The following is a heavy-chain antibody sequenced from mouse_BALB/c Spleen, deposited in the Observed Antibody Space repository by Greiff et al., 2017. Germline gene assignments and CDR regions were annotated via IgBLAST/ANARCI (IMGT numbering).Heavy chain of an antibody. V-gene: IGHV3-2*02. CDR1: GYSITSDYA. CDR3: ARLDGYYDYYAMDY. CDR2: ISYSGST. Sequence: EVQLQESGPGLVKPSQSLSLTCTVTGYSITSDYAWNWIRQFPGNKLEWMGYISYSGSTSYNPSLKSRISITRDTSKNQFFLQLNSVTTEDTATYYCARLDGYYDYYAMDYWGQGTSVTVSS. J-gene: IGHJ4*01. D-gene: IGHD2-3*01.